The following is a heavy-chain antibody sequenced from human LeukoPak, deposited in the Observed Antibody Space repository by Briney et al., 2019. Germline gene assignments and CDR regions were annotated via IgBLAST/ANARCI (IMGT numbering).Heavy chain of an antibody. V-gene: IGHV4-61*01. Sequence: ETLSLTCTVSGGSVSSGSYYWSWIRQPPGKGLEWIGYIYYSGSTNYNPSLKSRVTISVDTSKNQFSLKLSSVTAADTAVYYCARTGGSYSGYFDYWGQGTLVTVSS. J-gene: IGHJ4*02. CDR2: IYYSGST. CDR1: GGSVSSGSYY. D-gene: IGHD1-26*01. CDR3: ARTGGSYSGYFDY.